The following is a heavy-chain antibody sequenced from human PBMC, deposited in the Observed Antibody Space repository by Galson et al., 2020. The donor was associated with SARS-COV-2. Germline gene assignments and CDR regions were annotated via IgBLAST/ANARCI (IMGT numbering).Heavy chain of an antibody. J-gene: IGHJ6*04. CDR1: GHTFTTYD. CDR3: AREETMTPRFGMDV. CDR2: ISGYNGNT. V-gene: IGHV1-18*01. D-gene: IGHD3-22*01. Sequence: GASVKVSCKASGHTFTTYDISWVRQAPGQGLEWMGWISGYNGNTKYSQKFQGRVTMTADTSTSTAYMELRSLRPDDTAVYYCAREETMTPRFGMDVWGKGTTVTVAS.